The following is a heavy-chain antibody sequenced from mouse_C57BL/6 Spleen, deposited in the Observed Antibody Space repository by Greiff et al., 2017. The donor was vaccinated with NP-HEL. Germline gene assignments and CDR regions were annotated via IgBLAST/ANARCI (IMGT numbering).Heavy chain of an antibody. CDR3: ARPPITTVVEGYFDV. Sequence: LQESGPELVKPGASVKIPCKAPGYAFSSSWMNWVKQRPGKGLEWIGRIYPGDGDTNYNGKFKGKATLTADKPSSTAYMQLSSLTSEDSAVYFCARPPITTVVEGYFDVWGTGTTVTVSS. J-gene: IGHJ1*03. CDR2: IYPGDGDT. D-gene: IGHD1-1*01. CDR1: GYAFSSSW. V-gene: IGHV1-82*01.